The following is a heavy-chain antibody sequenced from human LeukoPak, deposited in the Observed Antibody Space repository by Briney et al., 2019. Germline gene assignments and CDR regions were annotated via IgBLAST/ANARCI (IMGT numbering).Heavy chain of an antibody. Sequence: ASVTVSCKASGYTFTSYDINWVRRATGQGLEWMGWMNPNSGNTGYAQKFQGRVTMTRNTSISTAYMELSSLRSEDTAVYYCARGGPLQLWPWATKDGMDVWGQGTTVTVSS. V-gene: IGHV1-8*01. CDR2: MNPNSGNT. J-gene: IGHJ6*02. D-gene: IGHD5-18*01. CDR1: GYTFTSYD. CDR3: ARGGPLQLWPWATKDGMDV.